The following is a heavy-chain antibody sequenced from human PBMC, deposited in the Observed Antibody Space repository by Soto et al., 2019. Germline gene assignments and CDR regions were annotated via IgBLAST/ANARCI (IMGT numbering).Heavy chain of an antibody. CDR3: AKSFCSSTSCYPNIRGYYYYYMDV. D-gene: IGHD2-2*01. J-gene: IGHJ6*03. CDR2: ISGSGGST. CDR1: GFTFSSYA. V-gene: IGHV3-23*01. Sequence: GGSLRLSCAASGFTFSSYAMSWVRQAPGKGLEWVSAISGSGGSTYYADSVKGRFTISRDNSKNTLYLQMNSLRAEDTAVYYCAKSFCSSTSCYPNIRGYYYYYMDVWGKGTTVTVSS.